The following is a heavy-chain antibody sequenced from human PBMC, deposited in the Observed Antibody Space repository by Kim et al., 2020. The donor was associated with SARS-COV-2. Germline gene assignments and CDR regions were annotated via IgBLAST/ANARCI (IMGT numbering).Heavy chain of an antibody. D-gene: IGHD3-10*01. CDR3: VKGIPSVNYSFFDY. J-gene: IGHJ4*02. V-gene: IGHV3-64D*06. Sequence: ADSVRGRFIISRDNSKNTVYLQMSSLRAEDTAVYYCVKGIPSVNYSFFDYWGQGTLVTVSS.